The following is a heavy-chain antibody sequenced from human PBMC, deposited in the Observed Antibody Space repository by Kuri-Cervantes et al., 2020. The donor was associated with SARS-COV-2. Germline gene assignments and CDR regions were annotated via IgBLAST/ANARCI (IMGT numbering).Heavy chain of an antibody. CDR2: INPILGTT. V-gene: IGHV1-69*16. CDR1: GGTFSGYR. CDR3: ARVGYDFWSGRPYYYMDV. D-gene: IGHD3-3*01. J-gene: IGHJ6*03. Sequence: SVKASCKASGGTFSGYRVTWVRQAPGQGPEWMGEINPILGTTNYAQKFQGRVTITTDDSTTTAYMDLSGLRSDDTAVYYCARVGYDFWSGRPYYYMDVWGKGTTVTVSS.